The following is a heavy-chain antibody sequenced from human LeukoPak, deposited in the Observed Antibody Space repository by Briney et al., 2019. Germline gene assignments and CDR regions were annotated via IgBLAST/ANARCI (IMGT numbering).Heavy chain of an antibody. V-gene: IGHV3-30-3*01. J-gene: IGHJ4*02. D-gene: IGHD3-22*01. CDR1: GFTFSSYA. CDR2: ISYDGSNK. Sequence: GGSLRLSCASSGFTFSSYAMHWVRQAPGEGLEWVAVISYDGSNKYYADSVKGRFTISRDNSKNTLYLQMNSLRAEDTAVYYCARASDYYDSSGYYQGSYYFDYWGQGTLVTVSS. CDR3: ARASDYYDSSGYYQGSYYFDY.